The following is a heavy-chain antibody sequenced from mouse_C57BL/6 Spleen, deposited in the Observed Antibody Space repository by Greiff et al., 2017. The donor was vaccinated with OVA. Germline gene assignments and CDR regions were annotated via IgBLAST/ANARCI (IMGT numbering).Heavy chain of an antibody. V-gene: IGHV5-4*01. D-gene: IGHD1-1*01. CDR3: ARDQVAPFDY. J-gene: IGHJ2*01. Sequence: DVMLVESGGGLVKPGGSLKLSCAASGFTFSSYAMSWVRQTPEKRLEWVATISDGGSYTYYPDNVKGRFTISRDNAKNNLYLQMSHLKSEDTAMYYCARDQVAPFDYWGQGTTLTVSS. CDR2: ISDGGSYT. CDR1: GFTFSSYA.